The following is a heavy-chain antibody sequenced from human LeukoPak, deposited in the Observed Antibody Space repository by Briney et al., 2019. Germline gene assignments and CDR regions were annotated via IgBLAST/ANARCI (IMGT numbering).Heavy chain of an antibody. J-gene: IGHJ4*02. V-gene: IGHV3-9*01. CDR2: VSWNSGSI. CDR3: AKDRDYSSSGASVDY. Sequence: GRSLRLSCAASGFIFDDYAMHWVRQAPGKGLEWVSGVSWNSGSIGYADSVKGRFTISRDNAKNSLYLQMNSLRAEDTALYYCAKDRDYSSSGASVDYWGQGTLVTVSS. D-gene: IGHD6-6*01. CDR1: GFIFDDYA.